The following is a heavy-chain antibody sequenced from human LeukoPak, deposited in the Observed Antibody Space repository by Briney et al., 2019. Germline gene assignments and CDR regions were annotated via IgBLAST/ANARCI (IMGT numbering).Heavy chain of an antibody. CDR2: ISSTGGTI. D-gene: IGHD4-11*01. J-gene: IGHJ4*02. V-gene: IGHV3-48*04. CDR1: GFTFSSNS. Sequence: GGSLRLSCAASGFTFSSNSMNWVRQAPGKGLEWVSYISSTGGTIYYADSMKGRFTISRDNAKNSLYLQMNSLRVEDTAVYYCAKDKDSNYVHFDYWGQGTLVTVSS. CDR3: AKDKDSNYVHFDY.